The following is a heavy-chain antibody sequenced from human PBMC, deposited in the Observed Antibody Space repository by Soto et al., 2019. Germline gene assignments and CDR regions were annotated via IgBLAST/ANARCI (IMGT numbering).Heavy chain of an antibody. V-gene: IGHV3-33*01. CDR2: IWYDGTTT. J-gene: IGHJ5*02. CDR3: ARNVGSSGSSRWFDT. CDR1: GFTLSNYG. Sequence: QVQLVESGGGVVQPGRSLTLSCVASGFTLSNYGMHWVRQAPGKGLEWVDVIWYDGTTTYSADSVKGRFSISRDNSKDALFLHLSSLRAEDTAVYYWARNVGSSGSSRWFDTWGQGTLVTVSS. D-gene: IGHD3-10*01.